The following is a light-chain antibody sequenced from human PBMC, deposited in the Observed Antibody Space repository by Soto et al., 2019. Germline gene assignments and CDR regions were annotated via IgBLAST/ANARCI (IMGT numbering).Light chain of an antibody. CDR2: GVF. Sequence: EIVLTQSPGTLSLSPGERATLSCRASQSVPSNFLAWYQQKLGQAPILVIYGVFRRATGIPDRFSGSGAGTDFTLTISRLEPEDFAVYYCQQYDSSWTFGQGTKVEIK. CDR1: QSVPSNF. J-gene: IGKJ1*01. V-gene: IGKV3-20*01. CDR3: QQYDSSWT.